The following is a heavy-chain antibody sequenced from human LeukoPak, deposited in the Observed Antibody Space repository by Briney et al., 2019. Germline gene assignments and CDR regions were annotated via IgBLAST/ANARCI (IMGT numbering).Heavy chain of an antibody. J-gene: IGHJ3*02. CDR3: ARLGDAFDI. CDR2: ISHSGST. V-gene: IGHV4-34*01. Sequence: KPSETLSLTCAVYGGSFSGYYWSWIGQPPGKGLEWIGEISHSGSTKYNPSLKSRVTISVDPSKNQFSLKLRSVTAADAAVYYCARLGDAFDIWGQGTMVTVSS. CDR1: GGSFSGYY.